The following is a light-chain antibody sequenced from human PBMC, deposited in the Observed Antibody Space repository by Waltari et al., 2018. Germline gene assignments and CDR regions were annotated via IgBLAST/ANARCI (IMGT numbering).Light chain of an antibody. CDR3: ASYTTTRTVV. CDR1: STDIAGYNY. J-gene: IGLJ2*01. V-gene: IGLV2-14*01. CDR2: EVA. Sequence: QSALTQPASVSGSPGQSITISCTGTSTDIAGYNYVSWYQHHPVKTPKLMIVEVARWPSGVSNRFSGSKSGNTASLTISGLQAEDEADYYCASYTTTRTVVFGGGTKVTVL.